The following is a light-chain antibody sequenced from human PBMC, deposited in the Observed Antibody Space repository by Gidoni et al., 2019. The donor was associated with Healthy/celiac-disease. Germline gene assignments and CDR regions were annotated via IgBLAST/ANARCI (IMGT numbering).Light chain of an antibody. V-gene: IGKV3-15*01. CDR2: GAS. J-gene: IGKJ2*01. CDR1: QSVSSN. CDR3: QQYNNWPPRYT. Sequence: EIVMTQSPATLSVSPGERATLSCRASQSVSSNLAWYQQKPGQAPRLLIYGASTRDTGIPARFRGSGSGTEFTLTISSLQSEDFAVYYCQQYNNWPPRYTFXXXTKLEIK.